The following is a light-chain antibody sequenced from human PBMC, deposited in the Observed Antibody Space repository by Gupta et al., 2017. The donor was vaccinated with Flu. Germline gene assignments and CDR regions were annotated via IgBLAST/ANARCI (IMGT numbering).Light chain of an antibody. CDR2: RNN. J-gene: IGLJ1*01. CDR3: AAWDDSMSAYV. CDR1: SSTIGSSY. V-gene: IGLV1-47*01. Sequence: QSALTQPPSASGTPGQRVTISCSGSSSTIGSSYVCWYQQRPGTGPHLLIYRNNQRPSGVPDRFSGSKSATSISLAISGLRAEEEADYYCAAWDDSMSAYVFGTGSKVIVL.